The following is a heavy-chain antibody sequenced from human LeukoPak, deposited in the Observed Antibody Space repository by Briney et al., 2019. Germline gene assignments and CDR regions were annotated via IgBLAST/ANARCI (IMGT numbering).Heavy chain of an antibody. Sequence: GGSLRLSCAASGFTFSSYAMSWVRQAPGKGLEWVSAISGSGGSTYYADSVKGRFTISRDNSKNTLYLQMNSLRAEDTAVYYCAKDAFSLHYDSSGYWDYWGQGTLVAVSS. D-gene: IGHD3-22*01. CDR1: GFTFSSYA. CDR2: ISGSGGST. CDR3: AKDAFSLHYDSSGYWDY. J-gene: IGHJ4*02. V-gene: IGHV3-23*01.